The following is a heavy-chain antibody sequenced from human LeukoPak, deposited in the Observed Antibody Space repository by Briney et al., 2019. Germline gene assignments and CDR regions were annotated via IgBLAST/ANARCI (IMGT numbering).Heavy chain of an antibody. CDR2: INHSGST. Sequence: SETLSLTCAVYGGSFSGYYWSWIRQPPGKGLEWIGEINHSGSTNYNPSLKSRVTISVDTSKNQFSLKLSSVTAADTAVYYCASSCSGGSCSTPTRLDYWGQGTLATVSS. D-gene: IGHD2-15*01. J-gene: IGHJ4*02. CDR1: GGSFSGYY. V-gene: IGHV4-34*01. CDR3: ASSCSGGSCSTPTRLDY.